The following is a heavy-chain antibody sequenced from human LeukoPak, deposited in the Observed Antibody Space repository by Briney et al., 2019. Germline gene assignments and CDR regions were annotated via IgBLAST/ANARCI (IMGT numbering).Heavy chain of an antibody. CDR1: GFTFDDYA. CDR2: ISWNSGSI. J-gene: IGHJ4*02. D-gene: IGHD3-22*01. V-gene: IGHV3-9*01. Sequence: PGRSLRLSCAASGFTFDDYAMHWVRQAPGKGLEWVSGISWNSGSIGYADSVKGRFTISRDNAKNSLYLQMNSLRAEDTALYYCAKGRGDYYDSSGYSIPPYFDYWGRGTLVTVSS. CDR3: AKGRGDYYDSSGYSIPPYFDY.